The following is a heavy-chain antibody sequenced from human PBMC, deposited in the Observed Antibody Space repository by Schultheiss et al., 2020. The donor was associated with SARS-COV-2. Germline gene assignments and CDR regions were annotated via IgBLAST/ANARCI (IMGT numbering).Heavy chain of an antibody. J-gene: IGHJ3*02. D-gene: IGHD1-26*01. CDR1: GFKFSDYG. V-gene: IGHV3-30*02. CDR3: VKEGSGSPALFDI. CDR2: IRYDGSNK. Sequence: GGSLRLSCAASGFKFSDYGTHWVRQAPGKGLEWVAFIRYDGSNKYYADSVKGRFTISRDNSKSTLCLQMNSLRTEDTAIYYCVKEGSGSPALFDIWGQGTMVTVSS.